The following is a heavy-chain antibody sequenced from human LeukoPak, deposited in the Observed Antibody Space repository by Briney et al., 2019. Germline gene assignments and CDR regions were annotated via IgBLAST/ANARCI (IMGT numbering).Heavy chain of an antibody. CDR2: ISAYNGNT. D-gene: IGHD3-3*01. V-gene: IGHV1-18*01. J-gene: IGHJ6*02. CDR3: ARDTIFGVASLYYYYYGMDV. CDR1: GYTFTSYG. Sequence: ASVKVSCKASGYTFTSYGISWVGQAPGQGVEGMGWISAYNGNTNYAQKLQGRVTMTTDTSTSTAYMELRSLRSDDTAVYYCARDTIFGVASLYYYYYGMDVWGQGTTVTVSS.